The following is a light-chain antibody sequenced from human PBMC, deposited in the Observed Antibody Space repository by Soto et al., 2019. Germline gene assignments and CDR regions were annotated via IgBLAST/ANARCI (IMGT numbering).Light chain of an antibody. CDR2: DAS. V-gene: IGKV1-33*01. Sequence: DIQLTQSPSSVSASVGDRVTITCQASQDISNYLNWHQQKPGNAPKALIHDASNLATGVPSRFSGSVSGTDLTLTINSLQPEDIGAYYCQQYEKAPPFGGGTKVDI. J-gene: IGKJ4*01. CDR1: QDISNY. CDR3: QQYEKAPP.